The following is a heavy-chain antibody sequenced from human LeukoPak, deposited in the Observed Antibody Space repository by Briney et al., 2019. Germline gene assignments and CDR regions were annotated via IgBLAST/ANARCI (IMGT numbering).Heavy chain of an antibody. J-gene: IGHJ6*02. CDR3: ARDRYYYYYGMDV. V-gene: IGHV4-59*11. CDR1: GGSISSHY. Sequence: SETLSLTCTVSGGSISSHYWSWIRQPPGKGLEWIGYIYYSGSTNYNPSLKSRVTISVDTSKNQFSLKLSSVTAADTAVYYCARDRYYYYYGMDVWGQGTTVTVSS. CDR2: IYYSGST.